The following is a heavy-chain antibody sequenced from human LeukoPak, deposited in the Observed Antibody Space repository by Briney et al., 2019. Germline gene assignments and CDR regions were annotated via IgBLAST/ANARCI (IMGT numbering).Heavy chain of an antibody. Sequence: SETLSLTCTVSGGSISSSSYCWGWIRQPPGKGLEWIGSIYYSGSTYCNPSLKGRVTISVDTSKNQFSLKLSSVTAADTAVYYCARQLGYCSSTSCYADKVDYWGQGTLVTVSS. CDR1: GGSISSSSYC. CDR2: IYYSGST. J-gene: IGHJ4*02. V-gene: IGHV4-39*01. D-gene: IGHD2-2*01. CDR3: ARQLGYCSSTSCYADKVDY.